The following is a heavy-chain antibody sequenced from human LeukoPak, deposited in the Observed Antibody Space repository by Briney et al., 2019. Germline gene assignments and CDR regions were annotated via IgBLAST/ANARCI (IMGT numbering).Heavy chain of an antibody. CDR3: ARVGGYSYGSFDY. J-gene: IGHJ4*02. V-gene: IGHV4-4*02. CDR2: IYHSGST. D-gene: IGHD5-18*01. Sequence: SGTLSLTCAVSGGSISSSNWWSWLRQPPGKGLEWIGEIYHSGSTNYNPSLKSQVTISVDKSKNQFSLKLSSVTAADTAVYYCARVGGYSYGSFDYWGQGTLVTASS. CDR1: GGSISSSNW.